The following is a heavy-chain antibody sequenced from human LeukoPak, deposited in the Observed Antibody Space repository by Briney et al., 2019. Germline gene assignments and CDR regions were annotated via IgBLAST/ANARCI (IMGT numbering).Heavy chain of an antibody. Sequence: PGGSLRLSCAASGFTFSSHGMHWVRQAPGKGLDWVTSISYDGSNKYSTDSVKGRFTMSRDNSKNTLYLRMNSLRPEDTAIYYCAKDGGSRLKYFFDNWGQGTLVTVSS. CDR2: ISYDGSNK. J-gene: IGHJ4*02. CDR3: AKDGGSRLKYFFDN. D-gene: IGHD2-15*01. CDR1: GFTFSSHG. V-gene: IGHV3-30*18.